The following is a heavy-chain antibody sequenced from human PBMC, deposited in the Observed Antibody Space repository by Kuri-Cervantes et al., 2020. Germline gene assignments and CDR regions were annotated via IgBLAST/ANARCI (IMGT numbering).Heavy chain of an antibody. Sequence: SVQVSCKASGYTFTSYDINWVRQATGQGLEWVGGIIPTFGTANYAQKFQGRVTITADESTSTAYMELSSLRSEDTAVYYCASVALLQDWNPTGAFDLWGQGTMVTVSS. J-gene: IGHJ3*01. CDR2: IIPTFGTA. CDR3: ASVALLQDWNPTGAFDL. CDR1: GYTFTSYD. V-gene: IGHV1-69*13. D-gene: IGHD1-1*01.